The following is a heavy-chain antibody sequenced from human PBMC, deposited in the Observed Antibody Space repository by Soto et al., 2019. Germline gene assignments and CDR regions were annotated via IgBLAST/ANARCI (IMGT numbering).Heavy chain of an antibody. D-gene: IGHD4-17*01. CDR2: IYPGDSDT. CDR1: GYSFTSYW. Sequence: GESLKISCKGSGYSFTSYWIGWVRQMPGKGLEWMGIIYPGDSDTRYSPSFQGQVTISADKSISTAYLQWSSLKASDTAMYYCARTGNYGDYDYSFYYYYGMDVWGQGTTVTVSS. V-gene: IGHV5-51*01. CDR3: ARTGNYGDYDYSFYYYYGMDV. J-gene: IGHJ6*02.